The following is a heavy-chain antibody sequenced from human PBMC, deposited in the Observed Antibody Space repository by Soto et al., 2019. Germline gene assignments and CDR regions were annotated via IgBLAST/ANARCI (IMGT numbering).Heavy chain of an antibody. CDR2: IYYSGSP. J-gene: IGHJ6*02. CDR1: GYSISSGYY. D-gene: IGHD6-19*01. V-gene: IGHV4-38-2*01. Sequence: SETLSLTCAVSGYSISSGYYWGWIRQPPGKGLEWIGSIYYSGSPYYNPSLKSRVTISVDTSKNQFSLKLSSVTAADTAVYYCAVPAASVAGASGSYYYYGMDVWGQGTTVTVSS. CDR3: AVPAASVAGASGSYYYYGMDV.